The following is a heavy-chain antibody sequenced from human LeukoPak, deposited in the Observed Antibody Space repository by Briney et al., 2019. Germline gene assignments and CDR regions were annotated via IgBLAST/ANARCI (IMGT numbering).Heavy chain of an antibody. CDR3: ARGSSDWYRLPDY. CDR1: GYTFSGNY. V-gene: IGHV1-2*02. Sequence: ASVKVSCKASGYTFSGNYMHWVRQAPGQGLEWMGWISPNSGGTDYAQKFQGRVTLTRDTSISTAYMDLSRLRSDDTAVYYCARGSSDWYRLPDYWGQGTLVTVSS. D-gene: IGHD6-19*01. J-gene: IGHJ4*02. CDR2: ISPNSGGT.